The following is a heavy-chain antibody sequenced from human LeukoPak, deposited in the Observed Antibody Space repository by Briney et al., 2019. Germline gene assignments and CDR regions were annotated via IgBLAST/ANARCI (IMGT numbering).Heavy chain of an antibody. CDR2: IIPIFGTA. CDR1: GGTFSSYA. CDR3: ARAQGHYGSGKYCYYMDV. D-gene: IGHD3-10*01. Sequence: SVKVSCKASGGTFSSYAISWVRQAPGQGLEWMGRIIPIFGTANYAQKFQGRVTITTDESTSTAYMELSSLRSEDTAVYYCARAQGHYGSGKYCYYMDVWGKGTTVTVSS. J-gene: IGHJ6*03. V-gene: IGHV1-69*05.